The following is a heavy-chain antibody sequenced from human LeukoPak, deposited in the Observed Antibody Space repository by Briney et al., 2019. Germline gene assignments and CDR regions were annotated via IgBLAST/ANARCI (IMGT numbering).Heavy chain of an antibody. D-gene: IGHD6-19*01. CDR3: ARGGEQWLVPFDY. V-gene: IGHV4-59*01. Sequence: PSETLSLTCTVSGGSISSYYWSWIRQPPGKGLEWIGYIYYSGSTNYNPSLKSRVTISVDTSKNQFSLKLSSVTAADTAVYYCARGGEQWLVPFDYWGQGTLVTVSS. CDR1: GGSISSYY. CDR2: IYYSGST. J-gene: IGHJ4*02.